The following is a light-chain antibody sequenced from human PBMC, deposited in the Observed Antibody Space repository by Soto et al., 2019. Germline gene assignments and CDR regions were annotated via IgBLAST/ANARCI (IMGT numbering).Light chain of an antibody. J-gene: IGKJ2*01. V-gene: IGKV3-20*01. CDR1: QSVSSSY. CDR2: GAS. Sequence: EIVLTQSPGTLSLSPGERATLSCRASQSVSSSYLAWYQQKPGQAPRLLIYGASSRATGIPDRFSGSGSGTEFPLTISRLEPEDFAVYYCRQYGSSPPYTFGQGTKLEIK. CDR3: RQYGSSPPYT.